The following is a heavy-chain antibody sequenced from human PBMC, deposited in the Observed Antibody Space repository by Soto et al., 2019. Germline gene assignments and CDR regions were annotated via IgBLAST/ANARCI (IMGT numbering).Heavy chain of an antibody. V-gene: IGHV4-34*01. CDR3: ARGRYYDSWSGYYTYYYYGMDV. Sequence: PSETLSLTCAVYGGSFSGYYWSWIRQPPGKGLEWIGEINHSGSTNYNPSLKSRVTISVDTSKNQFSLKLSSVTAADTAVYYCARGRYYDSWSGYYTYYYYGMDVWGQGTTVTVS. CDR1: GGSFSGYY. CDR2: INHSGST. J-gene: IGHJ6*02. D-gene: IGHD3-3*01.